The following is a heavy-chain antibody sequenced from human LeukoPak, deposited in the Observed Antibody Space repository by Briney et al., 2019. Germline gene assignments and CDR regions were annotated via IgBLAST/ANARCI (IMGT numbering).Heavy chain of an antibody. CDR1: GFTFSSYG. CDR2: ISSSSSRI. J-gene: IGHJ5*02. CDR3: VRAGLVLDNWCDP. V-gene: IGHV3-48*02. D-gene: IGHD3-10*01. Sequence: RGFLRLSCAASGFTFSSYGMNWVRQAPGKGLEWVSYISSSSSRIDYADSVKGRFTIARDNAKNSLCLQMNSLRDEDTGVYYCVRAGLVLDNWCDPWGRGTLVTVSS.